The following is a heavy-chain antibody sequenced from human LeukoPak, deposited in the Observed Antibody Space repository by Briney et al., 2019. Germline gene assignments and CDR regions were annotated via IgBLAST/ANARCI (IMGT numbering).Heavy chain of an antibody. D-gene: IGHD6-25*01. CDR2: IWYGGSNK. Sequence: GGSLRLSCAASGFTFSSYGMHWVRQAPGKGLEWVAVIWYGGSNKYYADSVKGRFTISRDNSKNTLYLQMNSLRAEDTAVYYCARGFAEAAPIDYWGQGTLVAVSS. V-gene: IGHV3-33*08. CDR1: GFTFSSYG. CDR3: ARGFAEAAPIDY. J-gene: IGHJ4*02.